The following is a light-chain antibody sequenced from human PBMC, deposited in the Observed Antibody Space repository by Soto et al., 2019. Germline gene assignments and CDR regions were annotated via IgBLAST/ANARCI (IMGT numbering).Light chain of an antibody. J-gene: IGKJ2*01. Sequence: DIQMTQSPSTLSASVGDRVTITCRASQSISSWLAWYQQKPGKAPKLLIYKASSLESGVPSRFSGSGSGTEFTLTISSLQPDDFATYYFQQYNSYPYPFGQGTKLEIK. CDR2: KAS. CDR3: QQYNSYPYP. CDR1: QSISSW. V-gene: IGKV1-5*03.